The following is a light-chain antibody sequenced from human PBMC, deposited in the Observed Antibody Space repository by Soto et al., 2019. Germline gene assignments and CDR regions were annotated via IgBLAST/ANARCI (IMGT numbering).Light chain of an antibody. V-gene: IGKV3-11*01. CDR2: DAS. J-gene: IGKJ4*01. CDR1: QSVSGY. Sequence: EIVLTQSPATLSLSPGNRATLSCRASQSVSGYLAWDQQKPGQAPRLLIYDASNRATGIPARFSGSGSGTEFSLTITSLEPEDFAVYYCQQRSNWPSTFGGGTKVEI. CDR3: QQRSNWPST.